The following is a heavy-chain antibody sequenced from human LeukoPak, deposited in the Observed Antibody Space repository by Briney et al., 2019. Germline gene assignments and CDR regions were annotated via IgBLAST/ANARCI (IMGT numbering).Heavy chain of an antibody. CDR2: ISSSSSYI. J-gene: IGHJ3*02. CDR1: GFTFSSYS. V-gene: IGHV3-21*04. D-gene: IGHD6-19*01. CDR3: AKDYSSGWPDAFDI. Sequence: GGSLRLSCAASGFTFSSYSMNWVRQAPGKGLEWVSSISSSSSYIYYADSVKGRFTISRDNAKNSLYLQMNSLRAEDTAVYYCAKDYSSGWPDAFDIWGQGTMVTVSS.